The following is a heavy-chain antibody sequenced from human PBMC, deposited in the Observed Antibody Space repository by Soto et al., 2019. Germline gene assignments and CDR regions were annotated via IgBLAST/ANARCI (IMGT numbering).Heavy chain of an antibody. D-gene: IGHD1-26*01. J-gene: IGHJ6*02. CDR3: ARDMSGGTYNYYYGMDV. V-gene: IGHV3-23*01. CDR2: ISGSGSPT. Sequence: EVQLLESGGGLGQPGGSLRLSCAASGFTFSSYAMTWVRQAPGRGLEWVSAISGSGSPTYYADSVTGRFTISRDNSKSTRYRKMNSLRADDTAVYYCARDMSGGTYNYYYGMDVWGQGTTVTVSS. CDR1: GFTFSSYA.